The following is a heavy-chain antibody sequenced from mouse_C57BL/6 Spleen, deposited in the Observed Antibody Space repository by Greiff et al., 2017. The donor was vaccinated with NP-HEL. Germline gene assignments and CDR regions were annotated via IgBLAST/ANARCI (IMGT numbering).Heavy chain of an antibody. Sequence: VQLQESGPELVKPGASVKISCKASGYAFSSSWMNWVKQRPGKGLEWIGRIYPGDGDTNYNGKFKGKATLTADKSSSTAYMQLSSLTSEDSAVYFCARGDYSTPAYWGQGTLVTVSA. J-gene: IGHJ3*01. CDR3: ARGDYSTPAY. CDR1: GYAFSSSW. V-gene: IGHV1-82*01. CDR2: IYPGDGDT. D-gene: IGHD2-5*01.